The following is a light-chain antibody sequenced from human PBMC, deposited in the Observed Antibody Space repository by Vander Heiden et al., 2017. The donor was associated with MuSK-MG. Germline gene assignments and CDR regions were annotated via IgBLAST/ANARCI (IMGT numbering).Light chain of an antibody. V-gene: IGKV1-33*01. Sequence: DIQMTQSPSSLSASVGDRVTITCQASQDISNYLNWYQQKPGKAPKLLIYDASNLETGVPSRFSGSGSGTDFTFTISSLQPEDIATYYCQQYDVTFGPGTKVDIK. CDR1: QDISNY. CDR2: DAS. J-gene: IGKJ3*01. CDR3: QQYDVT.